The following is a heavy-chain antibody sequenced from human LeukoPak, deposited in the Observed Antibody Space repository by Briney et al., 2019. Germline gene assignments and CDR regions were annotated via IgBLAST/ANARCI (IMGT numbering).Heavy chain of an antibody. V-gene: IGHV3-7*03. J-gene: IGHJ6*02. D-gene: IGHD3-16*01. Sequence: GSLRLSCAASGFTFSNAWMSWVRQAPGKGLEWVASINHNGNVNYYVDSVKGRFTISRDNAKNSLYLQMSNLRAEDTAVYFCARGGGLDVWGQGATVTVSS. CDR3: ARGGGLDV. CDR2: INHNGNVN. CDR1: GFTFSNAW.